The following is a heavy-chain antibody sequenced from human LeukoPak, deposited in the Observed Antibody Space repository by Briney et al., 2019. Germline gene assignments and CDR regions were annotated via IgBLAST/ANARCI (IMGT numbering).Heavy chain of an antibody. D-gene: IGHD2-21*02. J-gene: IGHJ4*02. CDR3: AKEPLYCGGDCYEPLDY. CDR2: ISGSGGST. CDR1: GFTFSDYY. V-gene: IGHV3-23*01. Sequence: SGGSLRLSCAASGFTFSDYYMSWVRQAPGKGLERFSRISGSGGSTYYADSVKGRVTISRDNSKNKLYLQMNSLRAEDTAVYYYAKEPLYCGGDCYEPLDYWGQGTLVPVSS.